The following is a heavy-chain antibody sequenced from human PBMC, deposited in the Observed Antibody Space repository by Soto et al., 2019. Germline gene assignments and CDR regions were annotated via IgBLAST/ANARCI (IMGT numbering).Heavy chain of an antibody. D-gene: IGHD1-1*01. CDR2: INHSGST. Sequence: PSETLSLTCAVYGGSFSGYYWSWIRQPPGKGLEWIGEINHSGSTNYNPSLKSRVTISVDTSKNQFSLKLSSVTAADTAVFYCAGTLNNWFDPWGQGTLVTVSS. J-gene: IGHJ5*02. CDR3: AGTLNNWFDP. CDR1: GGSFSGYY. V-gene: IGHV4-34*01.